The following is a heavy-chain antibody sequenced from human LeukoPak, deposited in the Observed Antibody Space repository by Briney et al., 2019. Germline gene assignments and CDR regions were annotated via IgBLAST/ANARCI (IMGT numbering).Heavy chain of an antibody. Sequence: PSETLSLTCAVYGGSFSGYYWSWIRQPPGKGLEWIGEINHSGSTNYNPSLKSRVTISVDTSKNQFSLKLSPVTAADTAVYYCARGQGPYCSSTSCYLGLRSYYYYGMDVWGQGTTVTVSS. CDR2: INHSGST. CDR3: ARGQGPYCSSTSCYLGLRSYYYYGMDV. V-gene: IGHV4-34*01. CDR1: GGSFSGYY. J-gene: IGHJ6*02. D-gene: IGHD2-2*01.